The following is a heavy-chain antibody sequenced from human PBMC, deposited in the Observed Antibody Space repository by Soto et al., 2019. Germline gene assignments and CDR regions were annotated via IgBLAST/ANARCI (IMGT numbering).Heavy chain of an antibody. CDR2: IRSKADSYAT. D-gene: IGHD2-21*02. V-gene: IGHV3-73*02. J-gene: IGHJ5*02. Sequence: EVQLVESGGGLVQPGGSLKLSCAASGFTLSGSRIHWVRQASGKGLEWVGRIRSKADSYATAYAASVKGRFTISRDDSKKTAYLQMKSLTAEDTAVYYCTSQYCGGDCSRVDPWGQGTLVNVSS. CDR1: GFTLSGSR. CDR3: TSQYCGGDCSRVDP.